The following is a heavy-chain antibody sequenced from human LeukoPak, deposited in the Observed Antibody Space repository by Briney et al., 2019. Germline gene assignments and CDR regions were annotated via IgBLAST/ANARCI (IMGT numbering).Heavy chain of an antibody. CDR2: IYYSGST. V-gene: IGHV4-59*01. CDR1: GGSISSYY. Sequence: SETLSLTCTVSGGSISSYYWSWIRQPPGKGLEWIGYIYYSGSTNYNPSLKSRVTISVDTSKNQFSLKLSSVTAADTAVYYCASLRYGESFDYWGQGTLVTVSS. J-gene: IGHJ4*02. CDR3: ASLRYGESFDY. D-gene: IGHD3-9*01.